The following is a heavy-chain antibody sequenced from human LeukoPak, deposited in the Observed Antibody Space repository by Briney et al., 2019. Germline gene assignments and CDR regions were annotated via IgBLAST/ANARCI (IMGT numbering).Heavy chain of an antibody. CDR2: IKSKTDGGTT. J-gene: IGHJ4*02. CDR3: TTAPLAYCGGDCYSSVDY. V-gene: IGHV3-15*01. D-gene: IGHD2-21*02. Sequence: GGSLRLSCAASGFTFSNAWMSGVRQAPGKGLEWVGRIKSKTDGGTTDYAAPVKGRFTISRDDSKNTLYQQMNSLKTEDTAVYYCTTAPLAYCGGDCYSSVDYWGQGTLVTVSS. CDR1: GFTFSNAW.